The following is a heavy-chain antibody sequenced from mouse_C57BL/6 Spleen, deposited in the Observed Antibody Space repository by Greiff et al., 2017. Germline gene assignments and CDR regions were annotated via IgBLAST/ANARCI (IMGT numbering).Heavy chain of an antibody. CDR3: ASYDYEGIYDY. CDR2: SYPGDGDT. CDR1: GYAFSSYW. V-gene: IGHV1-80*01. J-gene: IGHJ2*01. D-gene: IGHD2-4*01. Sequence: QVQLQQSGAELVKPGASVKISCKASGYAFSSYWMNWVKQRPGKGLEGIGQSYPGDGDTNYNGKFKGKATLTADKSSSSAYMQLSSLTSEDSTVYFCASYDYEGIYDYWGQGATLTVSS.